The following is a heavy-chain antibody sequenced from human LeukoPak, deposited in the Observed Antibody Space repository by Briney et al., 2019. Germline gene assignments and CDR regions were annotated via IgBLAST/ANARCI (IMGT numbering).Heavy chain of an antibody. J-gene: IGHJ1*01. CDR3: TRSEFLIYVWEYFHH. V-gene: IGHV3-49*04. D-gene: IGHD3-16*01. CDR1: GFTFGDYA. Sequence: GGPLRLSCTASGFTFGDYAVSWVRQAPGKGLEWVGFIRSKAYGGTTEYAASVKGRFTISRDDSKSIANLQMNSLKTEDTAVYYCTRSEFLIYVWEYFHHWGEGTLVTVSS. CDR2: IRSKAYGGTT.